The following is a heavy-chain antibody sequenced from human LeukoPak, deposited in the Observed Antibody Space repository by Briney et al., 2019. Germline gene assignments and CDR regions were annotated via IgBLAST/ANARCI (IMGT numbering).Heavy chain of an antibody. Sequence: GGSPRLSCAASGFTFDDSAMSWVRQAPGKGLEWVSGINWNGGSTGYADSVKGRFTISRDNAKNSLYLQMNSLRAEDTALYYCARGHTMKLVVNYFDYWGQGTLVTVSS. CDR1: GFTFDDSA. CDR2: INWNGGST. D-gene: IGHD3-22*01. CDR3: ARGHTMKLVVNYFDY. V-gene: IGHV3-20*04. J-gene: IGHJ4*02.